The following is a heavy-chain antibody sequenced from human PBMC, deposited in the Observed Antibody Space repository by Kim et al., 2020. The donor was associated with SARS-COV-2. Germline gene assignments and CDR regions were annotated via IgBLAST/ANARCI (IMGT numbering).Heavy chain of an antibody. V-gene: IGHV4-28*01. CDR1: GYSISSSNW. CDR3: ARMETSLSMVRESPKGYFDY. J-gene: IGHJ4*02. D-gene: IGHD3-10*01. Sequence: SETLSLTCAVSGYSISSSNWWGWIRQPPGKGLEWIGYIYYSGSTYYNPSLKSRVTMSVDTSKNQFSLKLSSVTAMDTAVYYCARMETSLSMVRESPKGYFDYWGQGTLVTVSS. CDR2: IYYSGST.